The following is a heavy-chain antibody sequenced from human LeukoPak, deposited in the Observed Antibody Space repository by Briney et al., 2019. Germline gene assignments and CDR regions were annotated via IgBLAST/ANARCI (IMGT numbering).Heavy chain of an antibody. V-gene: IGHV3-21*01. D-gene: IGHD3-22*01. CDR2: ISSSSTYI. CDR3: ARDLGRSGYYTIDAFDV. Sequence: GGSLRLSCAASRFTFSIYTMKWVPQAPGKGLEWVSSISSSSTYIYYADSVKGRFTIYRDNAKNSLYLQMNSLRAEDTAVYYCARDLGRSGYYTIDAFDVWGQGTMVTISS. CDR1: RFTFSIYT. J-gene: IGHJ3*01.